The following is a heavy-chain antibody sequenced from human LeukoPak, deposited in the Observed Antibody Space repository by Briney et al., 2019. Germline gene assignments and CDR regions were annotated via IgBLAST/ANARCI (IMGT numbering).Heavy chain of an antibody. CDR3: TRPLDSSGYYYVNANAFDI. CDR1: GFIFSSAW. Sequence: PGGSLRLSCAASGFIFSSAWMSWVRQAPGKGLEWVGHIKTKTDGWTTNYAAPVKGRFTISRDDSKNMVYLQMNSLKTEDTAVYYCTRPLDSSGYYYVNANAFDIWGQGTMVTVSS. D-gene: IGHD3-22*01. CDR2: IKTKTDGWTT. V-gene: IGHV3-15*01. J-gene: IGHJ3*02.